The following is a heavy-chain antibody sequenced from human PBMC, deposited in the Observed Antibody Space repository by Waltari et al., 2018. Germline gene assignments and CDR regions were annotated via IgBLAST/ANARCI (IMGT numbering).Heavy chain of an antibody. CDR2: INPNTGVT. V-gene: IGHV1-2*02. J-gene: IGHJ4*02. CDR1: GYTFTTYY. CDR3: ARSFGVFASSPIAEGVTDY. D-gene: IGHD6-6*01. Sequence: QVQLVQSGPEVKKPGASVMVSCKASGYTFTTYYMHWVRQAPGQGPEWMGWINPNTGVTKYAQNFQGRVTMTRDSYISTAYLLLSTLRLDDTAVYYCARSFGVFASSPIAEGVTDYWGQGTLVTVSS.